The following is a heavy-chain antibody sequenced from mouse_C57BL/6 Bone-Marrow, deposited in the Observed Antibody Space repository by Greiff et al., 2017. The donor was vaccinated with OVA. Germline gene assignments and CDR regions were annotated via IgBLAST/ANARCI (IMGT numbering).Heavy chain of an antibody. CDR3: ARWGGYGYWYFDV. J-gene: IGHJ1*03. V-gene: IGHV1-59*01. CDR1: GYTFTSYW. CDR2: IDPSDSYT. D-gene: IGHD2-2*01. Sequence: VQLQQPGAELVRPGTSVKLSCKASGYTFTSYWMHWVKQRPGQGLEWIGVIDPSDSYTNYNQKFKGKATLTVDTSSSTAYMQLSSLTSEDSAVYYCARWGGYGYWYFDVWGTGTTVTVSS.